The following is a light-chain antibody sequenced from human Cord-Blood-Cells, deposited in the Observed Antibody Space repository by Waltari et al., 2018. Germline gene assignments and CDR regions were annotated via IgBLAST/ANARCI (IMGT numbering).Light chain of an antibody. CDR1: SSTIGSNT. CDR2: INN. Sequence: QSELTQPPSASGTPGQRVTIPCSGSSSTIGSNTVNWYQQPPGTAPKLLIYINNQRPSGVPDRFSGSKSGTSASLAISGLQSEDEADYYCAAWDDSLNGVVFGGGTKLTVL. CDR3: AAWDDSLNGVV. J-gene: IGLJ2*01. V-gene: IGLV1-44*01.